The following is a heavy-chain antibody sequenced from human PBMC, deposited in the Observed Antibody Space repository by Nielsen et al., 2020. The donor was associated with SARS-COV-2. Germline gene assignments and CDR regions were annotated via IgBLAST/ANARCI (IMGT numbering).Heavy chain of an antibody. J-gene: IGHJ2*01. V-gene: IGHV4-59*08. CDR3: ARRDVYWYFDL. Sequence: SETLSLTCSVSGGPMHNYYWNWIRQPPGKGLEWIGYIHHSGYTIYNPSLNSRVTISVDTPNKQVTLQLSSVTAADTAMYYCARRDVYWYFDLWGRGSQVTVSS. CDR2: IHHSGYT. CDR1: GGPMHNYY.